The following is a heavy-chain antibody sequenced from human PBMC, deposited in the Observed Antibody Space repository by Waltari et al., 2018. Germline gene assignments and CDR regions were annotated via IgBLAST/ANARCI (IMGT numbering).Heavy chain of an antibody. CDR1: GFTFSFYA. CDR2: ISNDGKTK. D-gene: IGHD4-4*01. Sequence: QVQLVESGGGVVQPGRSLRLSCAASGFTFSFYAMHWVRQAPGMGLEWLANISNDGKTKYYADSAKGRFTISRDNSNNMLYLQLNSLRPEDTAVYYCTRFPKDYSNSFDYCGQGTLVTVSS. J-gene: IGHJ4*02. V-gene: IGHV3-30*01. CDR3: TRFPKDYSNSFDY.